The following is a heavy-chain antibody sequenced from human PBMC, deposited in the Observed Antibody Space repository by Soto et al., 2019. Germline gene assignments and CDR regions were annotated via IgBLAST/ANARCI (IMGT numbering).Heavy chain of an antibody. D-gene: IGHD2-2*01. V-gene: IGHV4-39*01. CDR1: GGSISSSRYY. CDR2: IYYSRST. CDR3: ARQKGGVVVPAAPNWFDP. J-gene: IGHJ5*02. Sequence: PSETLSLTCTVSGGSISSSRYYWGWIRQPPGKGLEWIGSIYYSRSTYYNPSLKSRVTISVDTSKNQFSLRLSSVTAADTAVYYCARQKGGVVVPAAPNWFDPWGQGTLVTVSS.